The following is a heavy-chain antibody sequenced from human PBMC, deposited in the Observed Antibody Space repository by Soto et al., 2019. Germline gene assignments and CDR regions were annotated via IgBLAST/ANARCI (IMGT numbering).Heavy chain of an antibody. Sequence: SVKVSCKASGGTFSSYAISWVRQAPGQGLEWMGGIIPIFGTANYAQKFQGRVTITADKSTSTAYMELSSLRSEDTAVYYRARDKSGAKDIVVVPAATRYYYYGMDVWGQGTTVTVSS. CDR3: ARDKSGAKDIVVVPAATRYYYYGMDV. CDR2: IIPIFGTA. CDR1: GGTFSSYA. D-gene: IGHD2-2*01. V-gene: IGHV1-69*06. J-gene: IGHJ6*02.